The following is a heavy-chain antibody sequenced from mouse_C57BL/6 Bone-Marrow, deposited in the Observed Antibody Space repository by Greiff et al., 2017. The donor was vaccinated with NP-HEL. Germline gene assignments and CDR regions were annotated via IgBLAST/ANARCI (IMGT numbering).Heavy chain of an antibody. CDR2: IYPRSGNT. V-gene: IGHV1-81*01. CDR3: ARSRITTVVATDY. Sequence: VQLQQSGAELARPGASVKLSCKASGYTFTSYGISWVKQRTGQGLEWIGEIYPRSGNTYYNEKFKGKATLTADKSSSTAYMELRSLTSEDSAVDVCARSRITTVVATDYWGQGTTLTVSS. J-gene: IGHJ2*01. D-gene: IGHD1-1*01. CDR1: GYTFTSYG.